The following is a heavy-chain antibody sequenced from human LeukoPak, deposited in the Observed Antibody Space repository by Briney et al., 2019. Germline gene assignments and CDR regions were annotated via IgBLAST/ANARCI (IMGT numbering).Heavy chain of an antibody. Sequence: GGSLRLSCAASGFTFSSYGIHWVRQAPGKGLEWVAFIRYDGSNKYYADSVKGRFTISRDNSKNTLYLQMNSLRAGDTAVYYCARGPYSSGWYKGVDYFDYWGQGTLVIVSS. D-gene: IGHD6-19*01. CDR3: ARGPYSSGWYKGVDYFDY. CDR2: IRYDGSNK. V-gene: IGHV3-30*02. CDR1: GFTFSSYG. J-gene: IGHJ4*02.